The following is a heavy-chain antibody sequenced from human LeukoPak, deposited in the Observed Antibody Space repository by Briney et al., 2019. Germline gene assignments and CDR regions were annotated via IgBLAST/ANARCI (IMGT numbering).Heavy chain of an antibody. CDR3: AKDLRIVVVPAATYGMDV. Sequence: GGSLRLSCAASGFTFSDHYMDWVREAPGKGLEWVGRTRNKANSYTTEYAASVKGRFTISRDDSKNSLYLQMNSLRAEDTAVYYCAKDLRIVVVPAATYGMDVWGKGTTVTVSS. CDR2: TRNKANSYTT. CDR1: GFTFSDHY. V-gene: IGHV3-72*01. J-gene: IGHJ6*04. D-gene: IGHD2-2*01.